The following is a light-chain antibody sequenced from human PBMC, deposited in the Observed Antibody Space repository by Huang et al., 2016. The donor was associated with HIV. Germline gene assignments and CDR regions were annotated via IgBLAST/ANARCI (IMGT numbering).Light chain of an antibody. V-gene: IGKV2-28*01. Sequence: DIVMTQSQLSLPVTPGEPASISCRSNQSLLPSSGYHYLDWYLQKPGQSPQLLIYLGSNRASGVPGRFSGSGSGTDVTLKISRVEAEDIGVYYCMQSLQTPLTFGGGTKVEIK. CDR2: LGS. CDR3: MQSLQTPLT. J-gene: IGKJ4*01. CDR1: QSLLPSSGYHY.